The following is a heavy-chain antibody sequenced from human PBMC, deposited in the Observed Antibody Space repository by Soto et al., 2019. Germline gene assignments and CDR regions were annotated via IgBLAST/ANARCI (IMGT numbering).Heavy chain of an antibody. CDR2: IYTSGST. J-gene: IGHJ3*02. CDR3: ARVKTAYSNPPGSNAFDI. V-gene: IGHV4-4*07. CDR1: GGSISSYY. Sequence: SETLSLTCTVSGGSISSYYWSWIRQPAGKGLEWIGRIYTSGSTNYNPSLKSRVTMSVDTSKNQFSLKLSSVTAADTAVYYCARVKTAYSNPPGSNAFDIWGPGTMVTVSS. D-gene: IGHD6-13*01.